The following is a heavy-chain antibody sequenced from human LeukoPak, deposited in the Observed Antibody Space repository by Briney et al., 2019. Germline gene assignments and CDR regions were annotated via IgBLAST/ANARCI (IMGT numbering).Heavy chain of an antibody. CDR3: ATVRKGYYYDSSGYRD. CDR1: GGSFSGYY. CDR2: INHSGST. Sequence: SETLSLTCAVYGGSFSGYYWSWIRQPPGKGLEWIGEINHSGSTNYNPSLKSRVTISVDTSKNQFSLKLGSVTAADTAVYYCATVRKGYYYDSSGYRDWGQGTMVTVSS. V-gene: IGHV4-34*01. J-gene: IGHJ3*01. D-gene: IGHD3-22*01.